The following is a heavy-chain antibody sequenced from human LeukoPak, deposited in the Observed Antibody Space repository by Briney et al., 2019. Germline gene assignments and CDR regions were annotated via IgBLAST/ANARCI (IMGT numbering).Heavy chain of an antibody. J-gene: IGHJ6*03. CDR2: IFHSGST. D-gene: IGHD6-6*01. CDR3: ARRPYSSSSGLATYMDV. V-gene: IGHV4-39*01. Sequence: SETLSLTCTVSGGSISRSSYYWGWIRQPPGKGLEWIGTIFHSGSTYYNPSLKSRVTISVDTSKNQFSLKLSSVTAADTAVYYCARRPYSSSSGLATYMDVWGKGTTVTVSS. CDR1: GGSISRSSYY.